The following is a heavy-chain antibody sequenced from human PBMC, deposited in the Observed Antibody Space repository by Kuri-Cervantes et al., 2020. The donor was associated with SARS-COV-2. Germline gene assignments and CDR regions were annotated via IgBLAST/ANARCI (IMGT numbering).Heavy chain of an antibody. CDR3: ARNPPRSSSWYAQAGVAFDI. J-gene: IGHJ3*02. CDR2: IYYSGST. CDR1: GGSISSSSYY. D-gene: IGHD6-13*01. Sequence: SETLSLTCTVSGGSISSSSYYWGWIRQPPGKGLEWIGSIYYSGSTYYNPSLKSRVTISVDTSKNQFSLKLSSVTAADTAVYYCARNPPRSSSWYAQAGVAFDIWGQGTMVTVSS. V-gene: IGHV4-39*01.